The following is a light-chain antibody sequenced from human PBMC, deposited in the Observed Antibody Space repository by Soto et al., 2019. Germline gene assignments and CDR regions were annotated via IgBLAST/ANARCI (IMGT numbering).Light chain of an antibody. CDR1: QSISSY. CDR3: QQSYSTPPGT. Sequence: DIQMTQSPSSLSASVGDRVTMSCRASQSISSYLNWYQQKPGKAPKLLIYAASSLQSGVPSRFSGSGSGTDFTLTISSLQPEAFATYYCQQSYSTPPGTFGQGTKVDIK. CDR2: AAS. J-gene: IGKJ1*01. V-gene: IGKV1-39*01.